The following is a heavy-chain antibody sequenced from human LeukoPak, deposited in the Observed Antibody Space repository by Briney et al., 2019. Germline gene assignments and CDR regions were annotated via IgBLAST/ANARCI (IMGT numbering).Heavy chain of an antibody. D-gene: IGHD4-23*01. CDR1: GFIFSDYG. J-gene: IGHJ4*02. CDR3: ARDGAGLGNNLDY. CDR2: IWSDGSKT. Sequence: GGSLRLSCAPSGFIFSDYGVHWVRQAPGKGLEWLAVIWSDGSKTFYADSVKGRFTISRDNSKSMLYLQMDRVRADDTAVYFCARDGAGLGNNLDYWGQGALVTVSS. V-gene: IGHV3-33*01.